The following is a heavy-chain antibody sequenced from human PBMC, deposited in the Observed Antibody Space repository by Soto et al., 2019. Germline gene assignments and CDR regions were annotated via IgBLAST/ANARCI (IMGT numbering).Heavy chain of an antibody. CDR3: ARDHRYSSSWYGVVDY. Sequence: QPGGSLRLSCAASGFTFSSYAMHWVRQAPGKGLEWVAVISYDGSNKYYADSVKGRFTISRDNSKNTLYLQMNSLRAEDTAVYYCARDHRYSSSWYGVVDYWGQGTLVTVSS. D-gene: IGHD6-13*01. CDR2: ISYDGSNK. CDR1: GFTFSSYA. J-gene: IGHJ4*02. V-gene: IGHV3-30-3*01.